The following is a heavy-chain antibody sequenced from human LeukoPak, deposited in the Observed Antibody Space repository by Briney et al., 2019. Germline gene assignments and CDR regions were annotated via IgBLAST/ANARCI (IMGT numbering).Heavy chain of an antibody. V-gene: IGHV4-34*01. CDR1: GGSFSGYY. CDR2: INHSGST. D-gene: IGHD3-10*01. CDR3: ARDRPTRFGEYDY. J-gene: IGHJ4*02. Sequence: SETLSLTCGVYGGSFSGYYWSWIRQAPGKGLEWIGEINHSGSTNYNPSLKSRVTMSVDTSKNQFSLKLSSVTAADTAVYYCARDRPTRFGEYDYWGQGTLVTVSS.